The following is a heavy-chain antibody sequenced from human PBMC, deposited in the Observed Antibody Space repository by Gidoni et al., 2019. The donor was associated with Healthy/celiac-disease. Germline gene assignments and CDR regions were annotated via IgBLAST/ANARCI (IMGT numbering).Heavy chain of an antibody. CDR1: GFTFSSNY. CDR2: IYSGGST. J-gene: IGHJ4*02. D-gene: IGHD3-16*02. CDR3: ARGGDDYVWGSYRSFHFDY. Sequence: EVQLVESGGGLVQPGGSLRLSCAASGFTFSSNYMSWVRQAPGKGLEWVSVIYSGGSTYYADSVKGRFTISRDNSKNTLYLQMNSLRAEDTAVYYCARGGDDYVWGSYRSFHFDYWGQGTLVTVSS. V-gene: IGHV3-66*01.